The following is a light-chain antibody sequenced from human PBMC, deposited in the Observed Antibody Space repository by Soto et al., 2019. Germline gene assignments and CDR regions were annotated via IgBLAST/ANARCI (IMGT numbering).Light chain of an antibody. J-gene: IGKJ1*01. CDR3: QQYSDSSGA. V-gene: IGKV1-5*02. Sequence: DIHMTQSPSSPSTSFGETVPTIFRASQSIGTWLAWYQQKPGKAPKLLIFDASTLESGVPSRFSGSGSGTDFTLTISRLQPDDFATYYCQQYSDSSGAFGQGTKVDI. CDR1: QSIGTW. CDR2: DAS.